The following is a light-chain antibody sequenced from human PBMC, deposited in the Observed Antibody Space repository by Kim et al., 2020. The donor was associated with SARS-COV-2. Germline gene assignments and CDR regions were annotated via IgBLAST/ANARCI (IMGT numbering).Light chain of an antibody. CDR2: GAS. J-gene: IGKJ4*01. CDR3: QQYSHWPLT. CDR1: QSVSSI. V-gene: IGKV3-15*01. Sequence: EIVMTQSPATLSVSPRERATLSCRASQSVSSILAWYQQKPGQAPRLLIYGASTRATGIPGRFSGSGSGTEFTLTISSLQSEDFAVYYCQQYSHWPLTFGGGTKVDIK.